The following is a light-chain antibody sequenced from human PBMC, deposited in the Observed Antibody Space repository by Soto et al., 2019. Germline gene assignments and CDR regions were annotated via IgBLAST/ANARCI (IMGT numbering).Light chain of an antibody. CDR1: SSNIGRNS. CDR2: TDY. V-gene: IGLV1-47*02. Sequence: QSVVTQPPSASGTPGQRVTISCSGSSSNIGRNSVYWYKQVPGTALKLLIYTDYQRPSGVPDRFSGSRSGTSASLAISGLRSEDEADYYCATWDVSLSAVVFGGGTKVTVL. J-gene: IGLJ2*01. CDR3: ATWDVSLSAVV.